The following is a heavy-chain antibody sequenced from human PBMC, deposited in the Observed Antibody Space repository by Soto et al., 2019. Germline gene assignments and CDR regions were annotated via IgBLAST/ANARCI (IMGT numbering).Heavy chain of an antibody. CDR2: ISGSGGST. CDR3: AKDRAVVNWFDP. V-gene: IGHV3-23*01. CDR1: GFTFSSYA. Sequence: XESLRLSCAASGFTFSSYAMSWVRQAPGKGLEWVSAISGSGGSTYYADSVKGRFTISRDNSKNTLYLQMNSLRAEDTAVYYCAKDRAVVNWFDPWGQGTLVTVSS. J-gene: IGHJ5*02. D-gene: IGHD6-19*01.